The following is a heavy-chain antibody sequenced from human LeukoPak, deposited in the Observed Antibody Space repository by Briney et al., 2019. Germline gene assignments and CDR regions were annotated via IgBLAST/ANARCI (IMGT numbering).Heavy chain of an antibody. Sequence: PGGSLRLSCAASGFTFSSYAISWVRQAPGKGLEWVSAISGSGGSTYYADSVKGRFTISRDNAKNSLYLQMNSLRAEDTAVYYCARDYSSGWLIRYFDLWGRGTLVTVSS. CDR3: ARDYSSGWLIRYFDL. J-gene: IGHJ2*01. CDR2: ISGSGGST. V-gene: IGHV3-23*01. D-gene: IGHD6-19*01. CDR1: GFTFSSYA.